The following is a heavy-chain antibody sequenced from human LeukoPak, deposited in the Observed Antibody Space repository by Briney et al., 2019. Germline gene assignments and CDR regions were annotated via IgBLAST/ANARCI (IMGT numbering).Heavy chain of an antibody. CDR2: LISKAYGGKP. CDR1: GFPYSDYY. V-gene: IGHV3-49*03. J-gene: IGHJ3*02. D-gene: IGHD1-26*01. Sequence: GGPLTLSCAPSGFPYSDYYMSWIRHAPGKGLEWVGYLISKAYGGKPEHPESVNDRFTISKDESINIAYLHMHSLKTRDLTEYCCSRCSYRGAYLRGVEAFDIWCEGTMVSVSS. CDR3: SRCSYRGAYLRGVEAFDI.